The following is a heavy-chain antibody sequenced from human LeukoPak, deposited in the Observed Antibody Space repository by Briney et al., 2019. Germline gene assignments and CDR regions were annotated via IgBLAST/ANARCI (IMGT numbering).Heavy chain of an antibody. CDR1: GYNFPNYW. J-gene: IGHJ5*02. CDR2: IYPGDSDT. D-gene: IGHD4-17*01. V-gene: IGHV5-51*01. CDR3: TRRRYGDGYNWFDP. Sequence: GESLKISCKASGYNFPNYWIAWVRQMPGKGLELMGIIYPGDSDTRYSPSFQGQVTISADKSITTACLQWSSLKASDSAMYHCTRRRYGDGYNWFDPWGQGTLVTVSS.